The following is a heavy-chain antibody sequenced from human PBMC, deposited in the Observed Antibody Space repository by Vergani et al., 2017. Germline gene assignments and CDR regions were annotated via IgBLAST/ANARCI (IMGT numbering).Heavy chain of an antibody. CDR2: INPCGGHT. D-gene: IGHD3-9*01. V-gene: IGHV1-46*03. Sequence: QVQVVQSGAEVKKSGASVKVSCKTSGYTFSNYYMHWVRQAPGQGLEWMGIINPCGGHTNYAQKFQGRVTMTRDTSTSTVYMELSSLRSEDTAIDYCARGDYGILTGYRYWRQGTLVAVSA. CDR3: ARGDYGILTGYRY. J-gene: IGHJ4*02. CDR1: GYTFSNYY.